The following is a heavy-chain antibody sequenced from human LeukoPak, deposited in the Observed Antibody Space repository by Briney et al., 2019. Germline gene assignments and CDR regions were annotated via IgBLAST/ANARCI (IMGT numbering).Heavy chain of an antibody. CDR3: AKDLISPRSVGGSEKLDY. J-gene: IGHJ4*02. Sequence: GGSLRLSCAGSGFIFTCYAMSWVRQAPGKGLEWVSSVLSGGDITSYADSVRGRFTISRDNSKNTLYLEMSSLRAEDTAIYYCAKDLISPRSVGGSEKLDYWGQGTLVTVSS. D-gene: IGHD1-26*01. V-gene: IGHV3-23*01. CDR1: GFIFTCYA. CDR2: VLSGGDIT.